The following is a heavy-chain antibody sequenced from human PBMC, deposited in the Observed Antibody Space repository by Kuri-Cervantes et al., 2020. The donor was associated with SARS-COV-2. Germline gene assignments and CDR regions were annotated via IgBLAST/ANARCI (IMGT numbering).Heavy chain of an antibody. CDR3: AREVTGVGAFDI. D-gene: IGHD7-27*01. Sequence: GGSRRLSCAASGFTFSSYGMHWVRQAPGKGLEWVAVISYDGSNKYYADSVKGRFTISRDNSKNTLYLQMNSLRAEDTAVYYCAREVTGVGAFDIWGQGTMVTVSS. V-gene: IGHV3-30*03. J-gene: IGHJ3*02. CDR1: GFTFSSYG. CDR2: ISYDGSNK.